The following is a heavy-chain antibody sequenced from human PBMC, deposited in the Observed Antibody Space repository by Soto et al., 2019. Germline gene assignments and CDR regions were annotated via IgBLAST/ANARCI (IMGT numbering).Heavy chain of an antibody. J-gene: IGHJ4*02. V-gene: IGHV1-18*01. CDR2: ISVYNGNT. CDR3: ARAGQYYDSSGYVN. CDR1: GYSFATSG. D-gene: IGHD3-22*01. Sequence: QVKLVQSGTEVKKPGASLKVSCKASGYSFATSGISWVRQAPGQGLEWMGWISVYNGNTNYDQKLHDRVTMTTDTSTTTAYLELRSPRSDDTAVYYCARAGQYYDSSGYVNWGQGTLVTVSS.